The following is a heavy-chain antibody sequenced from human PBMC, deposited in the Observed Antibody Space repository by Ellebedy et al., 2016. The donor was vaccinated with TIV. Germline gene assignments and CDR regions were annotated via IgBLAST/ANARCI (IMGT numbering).Heavy chain of an antibody. J-gene: IGHJ4*02. CDR2: IYYSGST. Sequence: MPSETLSLTCTVSGGSISSYYWGWIRQPPGKGLEWIGYIYYSGSTNYNPSLKSRVTISVDTSKNQFSLKLSSVTAADTAVYYCARGRYSYGHLRGYFDYWGQGTLVTVSS. D-gene: IGHD5-18*01. CDR1: GGSISSYY. CDR3: ARGRYSYGHLRGYFDY. V-gene: IGHV4-59*12.